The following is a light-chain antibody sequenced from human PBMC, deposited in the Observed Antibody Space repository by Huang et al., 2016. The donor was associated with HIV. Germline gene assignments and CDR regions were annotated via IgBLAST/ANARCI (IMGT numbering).Light chain of an antibody. J-gene: IGKJ2*01. V-gene: IGKV3D-15*01. CDR3: QQYNNWPLP. CDR1: QSVSSN. CDR2: GAS. Sequence: EIVMTQSPATLSVSPGERATLSCRASQSVSSNLAWYQQKPGQAPRRLIYGASTRATGIPARFSGSGSGTEVTLTISSLQSEDFAVYYCQQYNNWPLPFGQGTKLEIK.